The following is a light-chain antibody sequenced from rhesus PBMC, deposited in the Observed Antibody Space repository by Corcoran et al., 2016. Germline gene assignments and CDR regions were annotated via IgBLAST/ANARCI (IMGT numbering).Light chain of an antibody. CDR2: DAS. CDR3: LQHNLFPLA. Sequence: DIQMTQSPSSLSASVGDTVTITCRASQGISSYVNWFQQKPGKGPNLLIYDASRLGSWVPSRFSGSGTGTVFTLTIRILQPGDFATYYCLQHNLFPLAFGGGTKVEIK. J-gene: IGKJ4*01. CDR1: QGISSY. V-gene: IGKV1-28*02.